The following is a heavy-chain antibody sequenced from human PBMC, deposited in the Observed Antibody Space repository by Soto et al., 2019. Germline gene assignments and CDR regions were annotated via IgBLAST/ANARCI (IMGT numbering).Heavy chain of an antibody. Sequence: EVQLVESGGGLVQPGGSLRLSCAASGFTFSSYSMNWVRQAPGKGLEWVSYISSSSSTIYYADSVKGRFTISRDNAKNSLYLQMNSLGAEDTAVYYCARDAYDSSGYYRNFDYWGQGTLVTVSS. CDR1: GFTFSSYS. CDR2: ISSSSSTI. D-gene: IGHD3-22*01. V-gene: IGHV3-48*01. J-gene: IGHJ4*02. CDR3: ARDAYDSSGYYRNFDY.